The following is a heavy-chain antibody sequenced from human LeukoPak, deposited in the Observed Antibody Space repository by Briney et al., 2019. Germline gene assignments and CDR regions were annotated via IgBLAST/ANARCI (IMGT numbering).Heavy chain of an antibody. CDR2: ISAYNGNT. CDR1: GYTFTSYG. Sequence: SVKVSCKASGYTFTSYGISWVRQAPGQGLEWMGWISAYNGNTNYAQKLQGRVTMTTDTSTSTAYMELRSLRSDDTAVYYCARDPHPSSGSYLFDAFDIWGQGTMVTVSS. CDR3: ARDPHPSSGSYLFDAFDI. J-gene: IGHJ3*02. V-gene: IGHV1-18*01. D-gene: IGHD1-26*01.